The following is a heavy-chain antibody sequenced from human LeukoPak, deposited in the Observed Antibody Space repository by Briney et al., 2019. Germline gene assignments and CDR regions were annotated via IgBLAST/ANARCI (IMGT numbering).Heavy chain of an antibody. CDR2: INPNSGGT. Sequence: GASVKVSCKASGYTFTGYYMHWVRQAPGQGLEWMGWINPNSGGTNYAQKFQGRVTMTRDTSISTAHMELSRLRSDDTAVYYCARSILGSGSYANDYWGQGTLVTVSS. V-gene: IGHV1-2*02. D-gene: IGHD1-26*01. CDR3: ARSILGSGSYANDY. J-gene: IGHJ4*02. CDR1: GYTFTGYY.